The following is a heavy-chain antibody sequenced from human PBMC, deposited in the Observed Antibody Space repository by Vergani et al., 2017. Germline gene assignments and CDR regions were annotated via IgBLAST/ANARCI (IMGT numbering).Heavy chain of an antibody. CDR3: AGRDGYSAFDY. D-gene: IGHD5-24*01. CDR2: ISAYNGNT. J-gene: IGHJ4*02. V-gene: IGHV1-18*01. CDR1: GYTFSTYG. Sequence: QVQLVQSGAEVKKPGASVKVSCKASGYTFSTYGISWVRQAPGQGLEWMGWISAYNGNTNYPEKFQGRLTMTTDTSTRTAYMELRSLRSDDTAVYYCAGRDGYSAFDYWGQGTLVTVSS.